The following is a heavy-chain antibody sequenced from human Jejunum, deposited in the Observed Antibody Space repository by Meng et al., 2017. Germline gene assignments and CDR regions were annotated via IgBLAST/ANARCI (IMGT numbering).Heavy chain of an antibody. D-gene: IGHD6-19*01. J-gene: IGHJ4*02. V-gene: IGHV3-7*04. CDR2: IKQDGSEK. CDR3: TRGGDTSGLYASYS. Sequence: GESLKISCAASGFTFSSSWMSWVRQAPGKGLEWVANIKQDGSEKYYVDSVKGRFTISRDNAKDLLTLQMSSLRAEDTAVYYCTRGGDTSGLYASYSWGQGTLVTVSS. CDR1: GFTFSSSW.